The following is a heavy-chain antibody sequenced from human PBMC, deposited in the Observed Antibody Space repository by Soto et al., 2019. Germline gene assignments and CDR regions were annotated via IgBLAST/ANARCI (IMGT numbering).Heavy chain of an antibody. CDR3: AREIRVRGFAFDI. CDR1: GFTVSSNY. V-gene: IGHV3-66*01. J-gene: IGHJ3*02. CDR2: IYSGGNT. D-gene: IGHD3-3*01. Sequence: GGSLRLSCAVSGFTVSSNYMNWVRQAPGKGLEWVSFIYSGGNTYYADSVKGRFTISRDNSKNMLYLQMNSLRVEDTAVYYCAREIRVRGFAFDIWGQGTMVTVSS.